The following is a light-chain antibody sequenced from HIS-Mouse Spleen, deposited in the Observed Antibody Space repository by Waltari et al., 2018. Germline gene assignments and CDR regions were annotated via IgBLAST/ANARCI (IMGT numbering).Light chain of an antibody. V-gene: IGLV2-11*01. Sequence: QSALTQPRSVSGSPGQSVTISCTGTTIDFGGINYFSGYQQHPGKAPKLMIYDVSKRPSGVPDRFSGSKSGNTASLTISGLQAEDEADYYCCSYAGSYTFEVVFGGGTKLTVL. J-gene: IGLJ2*01. CDR2: DVS. CDR1: TIDFGGINY. CDR3: CSYAGSYTFEVV.